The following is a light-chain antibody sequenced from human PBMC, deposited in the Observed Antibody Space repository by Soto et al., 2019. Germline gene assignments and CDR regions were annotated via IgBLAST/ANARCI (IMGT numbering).Light chain of an antibody. CDR2: GAS. J-gene: IGKJ5*01. CDR3: QQHGISHIT. Sequence: EDVLTQSPGTLSLTPGERATLSCRASQSIKNNQLAWYKQTPGQAPRLLIYGASSRATGIPDRFSGSGSGTEFTLTIRRLEPEDFAVYYCQQHGISHITFGQGTRLEIK. CDR1: QSIKNNQ. V-gene: IGKV3-20*01.